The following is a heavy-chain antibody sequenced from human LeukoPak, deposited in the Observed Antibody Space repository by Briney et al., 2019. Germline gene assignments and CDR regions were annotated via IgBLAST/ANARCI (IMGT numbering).Heavy chain of an antibody. CDR3: ARAGYCSGGSCYGSDY. J-gene: IGHJ4*02. D-gene: IGHD2-15*01. V-gene: IGHV3-33*01. Sequence: GGSLRLSCAASGFTFSSYGMHWVRQAPGKGLEWVAVIWYDGSNRYYADSVKGRFTISRDNSKNTLYLQMDSLRAEDTAVYYCARAGYCSGGSCYGSDYWGQGTLVSVSS. CDR1: GFTFSSYG. CDR2: IWYDGSNR.